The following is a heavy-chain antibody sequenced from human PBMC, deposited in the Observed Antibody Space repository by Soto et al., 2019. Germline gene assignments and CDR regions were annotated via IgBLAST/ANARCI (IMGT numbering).Heavy chain of an antibody. V-gene: IGHV3-30*18. D-gene: IGHD6-19*01. J-gene: IGHJ6*03. Sequence: QVQLVESGGGVVQPGRSLRLSCAASGFTFSSYGMHWVRQARGKGLERVAVISYDGSNKYYADSVKGRFTISRDNSKNTLYLQMNSLRAEDTAVYYCAKPMVAGDYYYMDVWGKGTTVTVSS. CDR3: AKPMVAGDYYYMDV. CDR1: GFTFSSYG. CDR2: ISYDGSNK.